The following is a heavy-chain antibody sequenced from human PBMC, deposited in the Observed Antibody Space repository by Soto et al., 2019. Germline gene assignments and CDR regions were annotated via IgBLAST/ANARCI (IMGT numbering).Heavy chain of an antibody. CDR1: GYTFTSYG. J-gene: IGHJ4*02. CDR3: ARDGTSHDFWSGYYKNPYYFDY. D-gene: IGHD3-3*01. V-gene: IGHV1-18*04. CDR2: ISAYNGNT. Sequence: ASVKVSCKASGYTFTSYGISWVQQAPGQGLEWMGWISAYNGNTNYAQKLQGRVTMTTDTSTSTAYMELRSLRSDDTAVYYCARDGTSHDFWSGYYKNPYYFDYWGRGTLVTVS.